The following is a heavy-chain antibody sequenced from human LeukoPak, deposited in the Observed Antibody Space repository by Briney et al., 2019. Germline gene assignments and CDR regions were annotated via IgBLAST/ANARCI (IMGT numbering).Heavy chain of an antibody. D-gene: IGHD3-9*01. J-gene: IGHJ2*01. V-gene: IGHV4-39*01. Sequence: PSETLSLTCTVSGGSIFSSNSYWGWIRQPPGKGLEWIGSIYYSGNTYYNASLKSRVTISVDTSKNQFSLKLSSVTAADTAVYYCARRKYYDILTGPAWYFDLWGRGTLVTVSS. CDR3: ARRKYYDILTGPAWYFDL. CDR1: GGSIFSSNSY. CDR2: IYYSGNT.